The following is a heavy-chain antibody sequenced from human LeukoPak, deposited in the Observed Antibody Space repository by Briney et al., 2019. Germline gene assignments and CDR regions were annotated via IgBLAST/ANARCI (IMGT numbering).Heavy chain of an antibody. Sequence: SQTLSLTCTVSGGSISSGSNYWSWIRQPAGKGLEWIGRTYTSGSTNYNPSLKSRVTISVDTSKNQFSLKLSSVTAADTAVYYCARDANDFWSGYFDYWGQGTLVTVSS. CDR3: ARDANDFWSGYFDY. V-gene: IGHV4-61*02. D-gene: IGHD3-3*01. CDR2: TYTSGST. J-gene: IGHJ4*02. CDR1: GGSISSGSNY.